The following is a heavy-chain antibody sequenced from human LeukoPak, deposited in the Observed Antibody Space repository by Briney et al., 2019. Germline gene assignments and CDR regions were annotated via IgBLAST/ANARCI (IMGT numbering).Heavy chain of an antibody. V-gene: IGHV1-2*02. Sequence: ASVKVSCKASGYTSTGYYMHWVRQAPGQGLEWMGWINPNSGGTNYAQKFQGRVTMTRDTSISTAYMELSRLRSDDTAVYYCARTEYYDFWSGYYIANALDYWGQGTLVTVSS. CDR3: ARTEYYDFWSGYYIANALDY. CDR2: INPNSGGT. J-gene: IGHJ4*02. D-gene: IGHD3-3*01. CDR1: GYTSTGYY.